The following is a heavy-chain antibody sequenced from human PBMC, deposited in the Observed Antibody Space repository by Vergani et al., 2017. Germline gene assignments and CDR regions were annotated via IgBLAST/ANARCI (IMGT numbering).Heavy chain of an antibody. Sequence: ELQLVESGGGLVQPGGSLRLSCAASGSTVSGNYMTWVRQAPGKGLEWVSHIYSGDETYYADSVKGRVTISRDTSKNTLHLQIINRRVEDTAVYYCARGNDYGSGTYVDPWGQGTLVTVSS. J-gene: IGHJ5*02. CDR2: IYSGDET. D-gene: IGHD3-10*01. V-gene: IGHV3-66*02. CDR3: ARGNDYGSGTYVDP. CDR1: GSTVSGNY.